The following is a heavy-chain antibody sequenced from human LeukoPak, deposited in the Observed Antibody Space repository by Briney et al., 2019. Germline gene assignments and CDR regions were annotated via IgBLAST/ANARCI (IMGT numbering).Heavy chain of an antibody. CDR3: ARPIYDSSGYYEHDAFDI. Sequence: PSETLSLTCTVSGGSISSYYWSWIRQPPGKGLEWIGYIYYSGSTYYNPSLKSRVTISVDTSKNQFSLKLSSVTAADTAVYYCARPIYDSSGYYEHDAFDIWGQGTMVTVSS. CDR2: IYYSGST. CDR1: GGSISSYY. D-gene: IGHD3-22*01. J-gene: IGHJ3*02. V-gene: IGHV4-59*08.